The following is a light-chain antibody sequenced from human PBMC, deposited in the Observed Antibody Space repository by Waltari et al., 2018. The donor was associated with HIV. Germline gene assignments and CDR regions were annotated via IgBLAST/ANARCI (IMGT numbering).Light chain of an antibody. V-gene: IGLV2-14*03. CDR2: DVS. Sequence: QSALTQPASVSGSPGQSITISCTGSSNDVGSYNYVSWYQQHPGKAPRLMIYDVSTRPSGVSDRFSGSKSGDTASLTISGLQPEDEADYYCESYTSTSVWVFGGGTRLTVL. CDR3: ESYTSTSVWV. J-gene: IGLJ3*02. CDR1: SNDVGSYNY.